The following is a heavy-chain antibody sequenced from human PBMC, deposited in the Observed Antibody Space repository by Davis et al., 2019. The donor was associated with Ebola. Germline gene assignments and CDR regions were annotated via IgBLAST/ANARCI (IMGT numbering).Heavy chain of an antibody. D-gene: IGHD3-10*01. CDR3: ARGRSYYYGSGTYWGY. CDR2: IYYSGST. V-gene: IGHV4-39*01. CDR1: GGAISSSSYY. Sequence: SETLSLTCTVSGGAISSSSYYWGWIRQPPGKGLEWIGSIYYSGSTYYNPSLKSRVTISVDTSKNQFSLKLSSVTAADTAVYYCARGRSYYYGSGTYWGYWGQGTLVTVSS. J-gene: IGHJ4*02.